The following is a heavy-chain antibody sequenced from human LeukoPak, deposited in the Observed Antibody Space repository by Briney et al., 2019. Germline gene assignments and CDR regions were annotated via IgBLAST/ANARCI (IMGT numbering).Heavy chain of an antibody. D-gene: IGHD4-11*01. CDR1: GFTFSSYS. Sequence: GGSLRLSCAASGFTFSSYSMHWVRQVPGKGLEWVAVISYDGSNKYYADSVKGRFTISRDNSKNTLYLQMNSLRLEDTAVYYCARATVGNYYALDYWGQGTLVTVSS. CDR3: ARATVGNYYALDY. CDR2: ISYDGSNK. J-gene: IGHJ4*02. V-gene: IGHV3-30*04.